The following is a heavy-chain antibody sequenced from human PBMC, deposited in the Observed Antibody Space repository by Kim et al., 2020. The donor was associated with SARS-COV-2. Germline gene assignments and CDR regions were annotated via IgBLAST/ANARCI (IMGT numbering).Heavy chain of an antibody. J-gene: IGHJ4*02. D-gene: IGHD3-10*01. V-gene: IGHV3-33*01. CDR3: ARDELWFGELLPPGY. Sequence: GGSLRLSCAASGFTFSSYGMHWVRQAPGKGLEWVAVIWCDGSNKYYADSVKGRFTISRDNSKNTLYLQMNSLRAEDTAVYYCARDELWFGELLPPGYWGQGTLVTVSS. CDR1: GFTFSSYG. CDR2: IWCDGSNK.